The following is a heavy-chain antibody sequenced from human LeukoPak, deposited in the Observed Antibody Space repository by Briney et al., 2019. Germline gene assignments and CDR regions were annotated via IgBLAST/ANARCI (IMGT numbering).Heavy chain of an antibody. Sequence: TGGSLRLSCAASGFNFSSYSMNWIRQASGKGLEWVSSISSTISYIYYADSVKGRFTISRDNAKNSLYLQMNTLRAEDTAVYYCARASSGWAVDLYYFDYWGQGTLVTVSS. CDR1: GFNFSSYS. J-gene: IGHJ4*02. CDR2: ISSTISYI. V-gene: IGHV3-21*01. CDR3: ARASSGWAVDLYYFDY. D-gene: IGHD6-19*01.